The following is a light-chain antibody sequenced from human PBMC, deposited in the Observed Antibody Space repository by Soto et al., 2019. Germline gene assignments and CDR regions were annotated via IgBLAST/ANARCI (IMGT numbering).Light chain of an antibody. CDR2: GAS. CDR3: QQYSLWPRT. CDR1: QHLYNN. Sequence: EIVMTQSPATLSVFPGEGDTLSCRASQHLYNNLAWYQHKPGQAPRLLLYGASTRATGIPPRFSGTGTGTEFTLTITSLQSEDFAVYYCQQYSLWPRTFGGGTKV. V-gene: IGKV3D-15*01. J-gene: IGKJ4*01.